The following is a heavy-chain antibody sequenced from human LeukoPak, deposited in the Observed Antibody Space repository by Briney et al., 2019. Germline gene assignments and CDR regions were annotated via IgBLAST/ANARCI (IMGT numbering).Heavy chain of an antibody. CDR2: MNPNSGNT. D-gene: IGHD3-22*01. CDR3: ARGDSSGYYRFDY. Sequence: GASVKVSCKASGYSFTRYAIMWVRQATGQGLGWMGWMNPNSGNTGYAQKFQGRVTMTRNTSISTAYMELSSLRSEDTAVYYCARGDSSGYYRFDYWGQGTLVTVSS. CDR1: GYSFTRYA. V-gene: IGHV1-8*01. J-gene: IGHJ4*02.